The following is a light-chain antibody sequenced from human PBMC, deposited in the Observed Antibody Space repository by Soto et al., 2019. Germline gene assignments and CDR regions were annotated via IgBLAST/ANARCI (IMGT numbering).Light chain of an antibody. Sequence: QSVLTQSPSASGTPGQTVTISCSGSSFNIGSNPVDWYQQLPGTAPKVLIYTNNQRPSGVPDRFSGSKSGTSASLAISGLQSADEAEYYCAAWDDSLNGVVFGGGTKLTVL. V-gene: IGLV1-44*01. CDR3: AAWDDSLNGVV. J-gene: IGLJ2*01. CDR1: SFNIGSNP. CDR2: TNN.